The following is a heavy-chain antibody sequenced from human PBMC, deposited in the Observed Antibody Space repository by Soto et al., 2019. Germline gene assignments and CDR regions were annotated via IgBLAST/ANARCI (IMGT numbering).Heavy chain of an antibody. CDR1: GGTFSSYA. CDR2: IIPIFGTA. CDR3: ARSYYDFWSGYYPPSVMDF. Sequence: GPQVKVSCKASGGTFSSYAISWVRQAPGQGLEWMGGIIPIFGTANYAQKFQGRVTITADESTSTAYMELSSLRSEDTAVYYCARSYYDFWSGYYPPSVMDFSGRRTTVIVSS. D-gene: IGHD3-3*01. V-gene: IGHV1-69*01. J-gene: IGHJ6*02.